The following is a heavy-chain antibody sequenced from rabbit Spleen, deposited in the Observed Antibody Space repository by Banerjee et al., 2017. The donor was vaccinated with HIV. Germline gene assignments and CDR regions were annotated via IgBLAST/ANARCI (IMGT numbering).Heavy chain of an antibody. V-gene: IGHV1S7*01. J-gene: IGHJ4*01. CDR1: GFSLSSYY. Sequence: EESGGDLVKPGASLKLSCTASGFSLSSYYMNWVRQAPGKGLEWIGYIDPVFGITYYANWVNGRFSISRENAQNTVFLQMTSLTAADTATYFCVRDQARMLDLWGPGTLVTVS. CDR2: IDPVFGIT. D-gene: IGHD6-1*01. CDR3: VRDQARMLDL.